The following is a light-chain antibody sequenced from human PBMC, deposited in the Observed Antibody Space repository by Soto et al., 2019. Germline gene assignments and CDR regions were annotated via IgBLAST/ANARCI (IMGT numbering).Light chain of an antibody. Sequence: DVEMTQSPSTLPTSIGDRVTINCRASQNVSNWLAWYQQKPGKAPKLLIYKASRLESGVPSRFGASGSGTAFTLTINSLQSDDFATYFCQQYSKESTFGQGTKLEIK. CDR1: QNVSNW. V-gene: IGKV1-5*03. J-gene: IGKJ2*01. CDR2: KAS. CDR3: QQYSKEST.